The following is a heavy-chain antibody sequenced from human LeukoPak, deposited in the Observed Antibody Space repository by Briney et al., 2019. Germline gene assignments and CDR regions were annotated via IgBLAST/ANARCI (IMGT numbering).Heavy chain of an antibody. CDR2: IFHTGST. CDR1: GYSISDGNY. CDR3: TTSRLLPAAIHFYYYYFMDV. J-gene: IGHJ6*03. Sequence: SETLSLTCTVSGYSISDGNYWGWIRQPPGKGLEWIGSIFHTGSTYDNPSLKSRVTTSVDTSKNQFSLSLNSVTAADTAVYYCTTSRLLPAAIHFYYYYFMDVWGTGTTVTVSS. D-gene: IGHD2-21*02. V-gene: IGHV4-38-2*02.